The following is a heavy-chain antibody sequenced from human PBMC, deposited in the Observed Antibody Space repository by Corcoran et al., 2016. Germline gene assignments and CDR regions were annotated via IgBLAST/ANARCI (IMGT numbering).Heavy chain of an antibody. CDR2: TNPNSGDT. J-gene: IGHJ4*02. D-gene: IGHD6-25*01. CDR1: GYSFTGYD. Sequence: QVQVVQSGAEVKKPGSSVKVSCKASGYSFTGYDMHWVRQAPGQGLEWMGWTNPNSGDTKYEQKFQGRVTMTRDASISTAYMELSSLRSEDTDVYYRATLGAAVGYWGQGTLVTVSS. CDR3: ATLGAAVGY. V-gene: IGHV1-2*02.